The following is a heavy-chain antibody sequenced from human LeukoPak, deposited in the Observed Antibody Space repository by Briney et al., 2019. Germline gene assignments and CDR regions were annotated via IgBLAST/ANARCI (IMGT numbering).Heavy chain of an antibody. J-gene: IGHJ4*02. V-gene: IGHV4-59*01. CDR2: IYYSGST. CDR1: GGSISSYY. Sequence: SETLSLTCTVSGGSISSYYWSWIRQPPGKGLEWIGYIYYSGSTNYNPSLKSRVTISVDTSKNQFSLKLSSVTAADTAVYYCARHYLGGNYPDYFNHWGQGTLVTVSS. D-gene: IGHD1-26*01. CDR3: ARHYLGGNYPDYFNH.